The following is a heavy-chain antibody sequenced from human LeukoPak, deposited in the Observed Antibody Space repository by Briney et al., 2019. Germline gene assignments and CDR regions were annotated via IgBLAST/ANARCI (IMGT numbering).Heavy chain of an antibody. V-gene: IGHV3-9*01. CDR3: AKDHGGNLDWYFDL. CDR1: GFTFYDYA. Sequence: GGSLRLSCAASGFTFYDYAMHWVRQAPGKGLEWVSGISWNSGSIGYADSVKVRFIISRDYAKNSLYLEMNSLRAEDTALYYCAKDHGGNLDWYFDLWGRGTLVTVSS. J-gene: IGHJ2*01. CDR2: ISWNSGSI. D-gene: IGHD4-23*01.